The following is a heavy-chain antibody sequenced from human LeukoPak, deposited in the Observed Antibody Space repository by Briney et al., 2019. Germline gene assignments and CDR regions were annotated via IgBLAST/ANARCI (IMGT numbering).Heavy chain of an antibody. J-gene: IGHJ5*02. CDR2: IWYDGSNK. V-gene: IGHV3-33*01. CDR3: ARVRTAVAGLVFDP. Sequence: PGGSLRLSCAASGFTFSSYGMHWVRQAPGKGLEWVAVIWYDGSNKYYADSVKGRFTISRDNSKNTLYLQMNSLRAEDTAVYYCARVRTAVAGLVFDPWGQGTLVTVSS. CDR1: GFTFSSYG. D-gene: IGHD6-19*01.